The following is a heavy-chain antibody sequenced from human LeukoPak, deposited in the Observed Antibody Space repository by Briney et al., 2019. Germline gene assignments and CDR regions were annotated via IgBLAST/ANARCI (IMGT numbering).Heavy chain of an antibody. CDR3: ARGERYFDWLLYRAYFDY. CDR1: GYTFTSYY. Sequence: GASVKVSCKASGYTFTSYYMHWVRQAPGQGLEWMGIINPSGGSTGYAQKFQGRVTMTRDTSTSTVYMELSSLRSEDTAVYYCARGERYFDWLLYRAYFDYWGQGTLVTVSS. V-gene: IGHV1-46*01. CDR2: INPSGGST. J-gene: IGHJ4*02. D-gene: IGHD3-9*01.